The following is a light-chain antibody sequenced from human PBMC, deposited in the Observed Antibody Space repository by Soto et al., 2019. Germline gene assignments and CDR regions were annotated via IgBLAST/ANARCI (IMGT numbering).Light chain of an antibody. J-gene: IGKJ4*01. CDR1: QSVSSNY. CDR3: QQYGTSPVT. Sequence: EIVLTQSPGTLSLSPGERATLSCRASQSVSSNYLAWYQQKPGQAPRLLMYGASSRPPGIPDRFSGSGSGTDFTLTISRLEPEDFAVYYCQQYGTSPVTFGGGTKVEIK. V-gene: IGKV3-20*01. CDR2: GAS.